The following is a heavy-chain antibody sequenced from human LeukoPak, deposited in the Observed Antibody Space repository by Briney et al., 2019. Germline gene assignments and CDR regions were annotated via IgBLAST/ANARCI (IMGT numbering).Heavy chain of an antibody. J-gene: IGHJ2*01. V-gene: IGHV4-59*08. CDR2: IYYSGST. D-gene: IGHD3-22*01. CDR3: AGRARPVYYDSSGYYSSNQDWYFDL. Sequence: SETLSLTCTVSGGSISSYYWSWIRQPPGKGLEWIGYIYYSGSTNYNPSLKSRVTISVDTSKNQFSLKLSSVTAADTAVYYCAGRARPVYYDSSGYYSSNQDWYFDLWGRGTLVTVSS. CDR1: GGSISSYY.